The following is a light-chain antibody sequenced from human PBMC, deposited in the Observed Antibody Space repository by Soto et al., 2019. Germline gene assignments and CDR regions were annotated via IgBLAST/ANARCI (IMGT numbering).Light chain of an antibody. CDR2: DAS. J-gene: IGKJ1*01. CDR3: QQRSNWPTT. CDR1: QSVSSY. Sequence: EIVLTQSPATLSLSPGERATLSCRASQSVSSYLSWYQHKPGQAPRLLIYDASNRATGIPARFSGSGSGTDFTLTISSLEPEDFAVYFCQQRSNWPTTFGQGTKVDI. V-gene: IGKV3-11*01.